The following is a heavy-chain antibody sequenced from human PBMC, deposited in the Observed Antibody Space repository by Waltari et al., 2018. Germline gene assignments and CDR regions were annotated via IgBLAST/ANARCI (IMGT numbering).Heavy chain of an antibody. J-gene: IGHJ3*02. CDR1: GLTLKNHG. V-gene: IGHV3-33*01. D-gene: IGHD3-3*01. CDR3: ARGDGGSGLGASDI. Sequence: QVQLVESGGGVVQSGRALRPSGGGSGLTLKNHGMNWVRQAPGKGLEWVAVIWYDGSNKNYVDSVKGRFTISRDNSKNTMYLEMNRLRAEDTAVYFCARGDGGSGLGASDIWGQGTMVTVSS. CDR2: IWYDGSNK.